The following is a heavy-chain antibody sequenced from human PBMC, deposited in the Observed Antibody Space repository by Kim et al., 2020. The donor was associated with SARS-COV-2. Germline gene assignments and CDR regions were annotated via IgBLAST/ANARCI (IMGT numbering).Heavy chain of an antibody. CDR3: ARDDYGSGSYHY. J-gene: IGHJ4*02. Sequence: YYADSVKGRFTISRDNAKNSLYLQMNSLRGEDTAVYYCARDDYGSGSYHYWGQGTLVTVSS. V-gene: IGHV3-48*01. D-gene: IGHD3-10*01.